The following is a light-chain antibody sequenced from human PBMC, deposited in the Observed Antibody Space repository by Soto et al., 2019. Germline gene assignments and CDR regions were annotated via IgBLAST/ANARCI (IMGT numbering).Light chain of an antibody. V-gene: IGKV3-11*01. CDR2: DAS. CDR3: QHRTNWPPVT. Sequence: EIVLTQSPATLSLSPGERAALSCRASQSVSSHLAWYQQKPGQAPRLLIYDASNRATGIPARFSGSGSGTDFTLTISSREPEDFAVYYCQHRTNWPPVTFGQGTRLEIK. J-gene: IGKJ5*01. CDR1: QSVSSH.